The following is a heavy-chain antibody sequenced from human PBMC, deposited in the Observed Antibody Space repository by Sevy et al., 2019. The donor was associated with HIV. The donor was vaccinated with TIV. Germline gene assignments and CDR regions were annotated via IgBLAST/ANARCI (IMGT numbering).Heavy chain of an antibody. D-gene: IGHD5-18*01. CDR2: ISGSGGST. J-gene: IGHJ6*03. CDR3: AVIQLYYYYMDV. CDR1: GFTFSSYA. Sequence: GSLRLSCAASGFTFSSYAMSWVRQAPGKGLEWVSAISGSGGSTYYADSVKGRFTISRDNSKNTLYLQMNSLRAEDTAVYYCAVIQLYYYYMDVWGKGTTVTVSS. V-gene: IGHV3-23*01.